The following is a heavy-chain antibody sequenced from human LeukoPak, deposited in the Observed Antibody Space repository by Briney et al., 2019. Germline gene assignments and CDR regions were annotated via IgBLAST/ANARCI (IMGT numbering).Heavy chain of an antibody. CDR1: GFTFSTYA. CDR2: ISGSGGGT. CDR3: AKGREGSGYPGMDV. J-gene: IGHJ6*04. D-gene: IGHD3-22*01. V-gene: IGHV3-23*01. Sequence: PGGSLRLSCAASGFTFSTYAMSWVRQAAGKGLEWVSLISGSGGGTYYADSVKGRFTISRDNSKNTLYLQLNSLRAEDTAVYYCAKGREGSGYPGMDVWGKGTTVTVSS.